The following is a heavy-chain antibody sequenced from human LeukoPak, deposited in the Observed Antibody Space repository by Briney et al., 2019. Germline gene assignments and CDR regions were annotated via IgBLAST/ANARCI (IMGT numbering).Heavy chain of an antibody. CDR2: INHNGNVN. CDR3: ARGGGLDV. J-gene: IGHJ6*02. CDR1: GFTFSSYW. D-gene: IGHD3-16*01. V-gene: IGHV3-7*03. Sequence: GGSLRLSCAAAGFTFSSYWMNWARQAPGKGLEWVASINHNGNVNYYVDSVKGRFTISRDNAKSSLYLQMSNLRAEDTAVYFCARGGGLDVWGQGATVTVSS.